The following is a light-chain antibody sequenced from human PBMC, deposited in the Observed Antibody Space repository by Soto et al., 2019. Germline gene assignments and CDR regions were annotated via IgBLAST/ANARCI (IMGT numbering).Light chain of an antibody. CDR1: SGHSSYA. V-gene: IGLV4-69*01. Sequence: QSVLTQSPSASASLGASVKLTCTLSSGHSSYAIAWHQQQPEKGPRYLMKLNSDGSHSKGDGIPDRFSGSSSGAERYLTISSLQSEDEADYYCQTWDTGIPGVFGGGTKVTVL. CDR2: LNSDGSH. CDR3: QTWDTGIPGV. J-gene: IGLJ3*02.